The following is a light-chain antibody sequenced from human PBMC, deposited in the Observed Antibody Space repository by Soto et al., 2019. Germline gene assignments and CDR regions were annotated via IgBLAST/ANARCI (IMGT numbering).Light chain of an antibody. J-gene: IGKJ4*01. CDR2: GAS. CDR3: QQYNSWPPLT. V-gene: IGKV3D-15*01. CDR1: QSVSSN. Sequence: EIVMTQSPATLSVSPGERATLSCRASQSVSSNLAWYQQKPGQAPRLLIYGASTRATGIPARFSGGGSGTEFPRTVSSLQSEDFAFYYCQQYNSWPPLTFGGGTKVEIK.